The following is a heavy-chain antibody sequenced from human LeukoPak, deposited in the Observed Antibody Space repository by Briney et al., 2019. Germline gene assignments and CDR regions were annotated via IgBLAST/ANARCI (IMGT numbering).Heavy chain of an antibody. Sequence: SETLSLTCTVSGFSISSDYYWGWIRQPPGKGLEWLGSVSHSGITYYNSSLNSRVTISVDTSKNQFSLKVNSVIAADTAVYYCARLRSMVRGVPFDYWGQGTLVTVSS. V-gene: IGHV4-38-2*02. CDR2: VSHSGIT. CDR1: GFSISSDYY. D-gene: IGHD3-10*01. J-gene: IGHJ4*02. CDR3: ARLRSMVRGVPFDY.